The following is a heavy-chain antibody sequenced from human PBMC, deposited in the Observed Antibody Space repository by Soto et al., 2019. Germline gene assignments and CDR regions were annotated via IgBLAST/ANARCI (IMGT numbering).Heavy chain of an antibody. CDR1: GGSISSYY. Sequence: SETLSLTCTVSGGSISSYYWGWIRQPPGKGLEWIGYIYYSGSTNYNPSLKSRVTTSVDTSKNQFSLKLSSVTAADTAVYYCARSRRSWNYGWYFDYWGQGTLVTVSS. CDR2: IYYSGST. J-gene: IGHJ4*02. D-gene: IGHD1-7*01. V-gene: IGHV4-59*01. CDR3: ARSRRSWNYGWYFDY.